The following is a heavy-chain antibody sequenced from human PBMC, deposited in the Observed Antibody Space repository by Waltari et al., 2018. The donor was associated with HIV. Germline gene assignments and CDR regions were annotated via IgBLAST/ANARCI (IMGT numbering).Heavy chain of an antibody. CDR2: IKQDGSEK. J-gene: IGHJ4*02. CDR1: GFTFSSYW. CDR3: ARLRGGYDFDY. D-gene: IGHD5-12*01. Sequence: EVQLVESGGGLVQPGGSLRLSCAASGFTFSSYWMSWVRQAPGKGLECVAKIKQDGSEKSYVDSVKGRFTISRDNAKNSLYLQMNNLRAEDTAVYYCARLRGGYDFDYWGQGTLVTVSS. V-gene: IGHV3-7*01.